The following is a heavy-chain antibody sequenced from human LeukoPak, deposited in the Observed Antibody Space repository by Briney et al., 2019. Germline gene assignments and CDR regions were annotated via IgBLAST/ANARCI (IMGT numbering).Heavy chain of an antibody. CDR1: GGSISSYY. CDR3: ARGQYEYYFDY. CDR2: IYYSGGT. V-gene: IGHV4-59*01. D-gene: IGHD2-8*01. J-gene: IGHJ4*02. Sequence: SETLSLTCTVSGGSISSYYWSWIRQPPGKGPEWIGYIYYSGGTNYNPSLKSRVTISVDTSKNQFSLKLSSVTAADTAVYYCARGQYEYYFDYWGQGTLVTVSS.